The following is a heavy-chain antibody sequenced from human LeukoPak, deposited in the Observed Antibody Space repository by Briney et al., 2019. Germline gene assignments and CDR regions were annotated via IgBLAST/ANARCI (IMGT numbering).Heavy chain of an antibody. D-gene: IGHD1-26*01. CDR2: ISYDGSNK. CDR1: GFTFSSYA. CDR3: ARWELLAQWAFDI. Sequence: GGSLRLSCAASGFTFSSYAMYWVRQAPGKGLEWVAVISYDGSNKYYADSVKGRFTISRDNSKNTLYLQMNSLRAEDTAVYYCARWELLAQWAFDIWGQGTMVTVSS. V-gene: IGHV3-30-3*01. J-gene: IGHJ3*02.